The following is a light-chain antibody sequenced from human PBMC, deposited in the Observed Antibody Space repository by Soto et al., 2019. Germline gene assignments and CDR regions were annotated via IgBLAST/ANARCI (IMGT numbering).Light chain of an antibody. CDR2: AAS. CDR1: QSVRCNF. V-gene: IGKV3D-7*01. Sequence: EIVLTQSPATLSLSPGQRATLSCRASQSVRCNFLSWYQQKPGQAPRLLIYAASARATGFPARFSGSGSGTDFTLTISSLQPEDVAVYYCQQDYNLPLTFGGGTKVEIK. J-gene: IGKJ4*01. CDR3: QQDYNLPLT.